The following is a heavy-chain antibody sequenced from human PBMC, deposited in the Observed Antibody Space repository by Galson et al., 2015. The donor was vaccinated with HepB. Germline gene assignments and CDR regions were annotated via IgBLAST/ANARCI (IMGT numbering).Heavy chain of an antibody. Sequence: SVKVSCKASGYTFTSYSISWVRQAPGQGLEWMGWISAYNGNTNYAQKLQGRVTMTTDTSTSTAYMELRSLRSDDTAVYYCARDSDPRNWQWLVPSYYCGMDVWGQGTTVTVSS. CDR1: GYTFTSYS. D-gene: IGHD6-19*01. V-gene: IGHV1-18*04. J-gene: IGHJ6*02. CDR3: ARDSDPRNWQWLVPSYYCGMDV. CDR2: ISAYNGNT.